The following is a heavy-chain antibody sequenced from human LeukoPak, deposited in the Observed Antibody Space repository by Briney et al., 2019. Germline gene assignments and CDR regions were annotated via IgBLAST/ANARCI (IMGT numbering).Heavy chain of an antibody. CDR2: IIPIFGTA. CDR3: ARDSADCSGGSCYSAEYFQH. J-gene: IGHJ1*01. D-gene: IGHD2-15*01. CDR1: GGTFSSYA. V-gene: IGHV1-69*13. Sequence: ASVKVSCKASGGTFSSYAISWVRQAPGQGLEWMGGIIPIFGTANYAQKFQGRVTITADESTSTAYMELSSLRSEDTAVYYCARDSADCSGGSCYSAEYFQHWGQGTLVTVSS.